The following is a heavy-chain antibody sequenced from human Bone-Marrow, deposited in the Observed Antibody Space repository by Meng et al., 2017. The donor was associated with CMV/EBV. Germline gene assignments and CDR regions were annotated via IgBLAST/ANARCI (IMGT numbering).Heavy chain of an antibody. CDR1: GGSFSGYY. CDR3: AGGDHYSGDRFDP. V-gene: IGHV4-34*01. D-gene: IGHD2-15*01. Sequence: SETLSLTCAVYGGSFSGYYWSWIRQPPGKGLEWIGEINHSGSTNYNPSLKSRVTISVDTSKNQFSLKLSAVTAADTAVFYCAGGDHYSGDRFDPWGQGTLVTVSS. J-gene: IGHJ5*02. CDR2: INHSGST.